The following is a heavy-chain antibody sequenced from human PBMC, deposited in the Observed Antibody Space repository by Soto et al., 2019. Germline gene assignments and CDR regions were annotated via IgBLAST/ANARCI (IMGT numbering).Heavy chain of an antibody. V-gene: IGHV4-30-2*03. CDR3: ARHLMATVTRWFDP. D-gene: IGHD4-17*01. Sequence: SETLSLTCAVSGGSISSGGYSWNWIRQPPGKGLEWIGYIYYTGSTYYNPSLKSRVTISVDTSKNQFSLKLSSVTAADTAVYYCARHLMATVTRWFDPWGQGTLVTVSS. CDR2: IYYTGST. J-gene: IGHJ5*02. CDR1: GGSISSGGYS.